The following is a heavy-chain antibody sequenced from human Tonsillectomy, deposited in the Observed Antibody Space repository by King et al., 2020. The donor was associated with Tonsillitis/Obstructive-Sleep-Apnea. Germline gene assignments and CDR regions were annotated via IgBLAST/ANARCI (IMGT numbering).Heavy chain of an antibody. V-gene: IGHV5-10-1*03. Sequence: VQLVESGAEVKKPGESLTISCTGSGYSFTNHWITWVRQMPGKGLEWMGRIDPSNSYTNYSPSFQGHVTMSADKSISTAYLQWSSLRASDTAMYYCARLWYYDFWSGYYYLDYWGQGTLVTVSS. J-gene: IGHJ4*02. CDR2: IDPSNSYT. CDR3: ARLWYYDFWSGYYYLDY. D-gene: IGHD3-3*01. CDR1: GYSFTNHW.